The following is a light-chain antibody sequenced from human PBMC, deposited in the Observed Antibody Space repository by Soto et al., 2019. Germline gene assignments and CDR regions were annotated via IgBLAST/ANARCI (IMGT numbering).Light chain of an antibody. Sequence: QSALTQPASVSGSPGQSITISCTGTSSDVGGYNYVSWYQQHPGKAPKLMIYDVSNRPSGVSNRFAGSKSGNTASLTISGLYAEDEADYSCSSYTGSSTLVGGGTKLTVL. J-gene: IGLJ2*01. CDR2: DVS. V-gene: IGLV2-14*01. CDR3: SSYTGSSTL. CDR1: SSDVGGYNY.